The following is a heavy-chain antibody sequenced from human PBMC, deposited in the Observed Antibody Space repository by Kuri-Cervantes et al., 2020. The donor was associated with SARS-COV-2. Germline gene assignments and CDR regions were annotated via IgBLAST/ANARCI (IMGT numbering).Heavy chain of an antibody. CDR2: IYQSGST. CDR1: GYSISSGYY. Sequence: GSLRLSCAVSGYSISSGYYWGWIRQPPGKGLEWIGSIYQSGSTYYNPSLKSRVTISVDTSKNQFSLKLSSVTAADTAVYYCARSPCSGGSCYLDYWGQGTPVTVSS. V-gene: IGHV4-38-2*01. J-gene: IGHJ4*01. D-gene: IGHD2-15*01. CDR3: ARSPCSGGSCYLDY.